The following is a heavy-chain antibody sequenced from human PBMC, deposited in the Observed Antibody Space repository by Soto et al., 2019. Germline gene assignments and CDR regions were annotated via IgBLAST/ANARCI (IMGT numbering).Heavy chain of an antibody. V-gene: IGHV1-18*01. D-gene: IGHD6-19*01. CDR1: GYTFNTYG. CDR2: ISAYHGNT. Sequence: ASVKVSCKASGYTFNTYGISWVRQAPGQGLEWMGWISAYHGNTNYAQKFQGRLTMTTDTSTSTAYMELRSLRSDDTAVYYCARTGSVTVAYWFDPWGRRSLVIVSS. CDR3: ARTGSVTVAYWFDP. J-gene: IGHJ5*02.